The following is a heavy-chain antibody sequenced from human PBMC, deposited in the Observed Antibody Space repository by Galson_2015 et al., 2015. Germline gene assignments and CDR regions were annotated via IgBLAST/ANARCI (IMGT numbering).Heavy chain of an antibody. CDR1: GFTFSSYW. V-gene: IGHV3-7*01. CDR2: IKQDGSEK. D-gene: IGHD3-3*01. Sequence: LRLSCAASGFTFSSYWMSWVRQAPGEGLEWVANIKQDGSEKYYVDSVKGRFTISRDNAKNSLYLQMNSLRAEDTAVYYCARGAGPYYDFWSGYYTFWGQGTLVTVSS. J-gene: IGHJ4*02. CDR3: ARGAGPYYDFWSGYYTF.